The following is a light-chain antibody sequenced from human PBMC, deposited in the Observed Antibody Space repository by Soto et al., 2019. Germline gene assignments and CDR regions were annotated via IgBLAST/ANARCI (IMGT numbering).Light chain of an antibody. CDR1: QSVSSN. CDR3: QQYNDWPPT. Sequence: EIVMTQSPAALSVSPGERATLSGRASQSVSSNLAWYQQKPGQAPRLLIFAASTRATGIPARFSGSGSGPEFTLTISSLQSEDFAVYYCQQYNDWPPTFGQGTKVDIK. J-gene: IGKJ1*01. CDR2: AAS. V-gene: IGKV3-15*01.